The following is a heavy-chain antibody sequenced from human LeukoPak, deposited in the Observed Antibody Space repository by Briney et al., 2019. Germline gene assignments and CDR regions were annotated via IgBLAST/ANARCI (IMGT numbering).Heavy chain of an antibody. J-gene: IGHJ4*02. V-gene: IGHV3-23*03. D-gene: IGHD6-19*01. CDR1: GFSLSSSS. CDR3: AKRLNHNYFEY. Sequence: GGSLRLSCVASGFSLSSSSMAWVRQAPGGRPDWVSDIYSDSSDAYYADSVKGRFSISRDDSKNTLYLQMYSLRTEDTATYYCAKRLNHNYFEYWGRGTLVTVSS. CDR2: IYSDSSDA.